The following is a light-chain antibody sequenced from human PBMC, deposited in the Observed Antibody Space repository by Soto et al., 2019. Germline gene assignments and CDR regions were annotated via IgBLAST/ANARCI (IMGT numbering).Light chain of an antibody. Sequence: QLVLTQSPSASASLGASVKLTCTLSSGHSSYAIAWHQQQPEQGPRYLMKLNSDGSHSKGEGIPDRCSGSSSGAERYLTITSLQCEDEADYYCQSWGTGIVVFGGGTKLTVL. CDR3: QSWGTGIVV. CDR2: LNSDGSH. CDR1: SGHSSYA. V-gene: IGLV4-69*01. J-gene: IGLJ2*01.